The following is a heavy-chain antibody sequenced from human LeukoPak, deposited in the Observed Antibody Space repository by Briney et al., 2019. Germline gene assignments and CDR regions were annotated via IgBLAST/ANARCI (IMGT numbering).Heavy chain of an antibody. CDR1: GFTFSSYA. CDR2: ISGSGGST. D-gene: IGHD3-22*01. V-gene: IGHV3-23*01. J-gene: IGHJ4*02. Sequence: GGSLRLSCAASGFTFSSYAMSWVRQAPGKGLEWVSAISGSGGSTYYADSVKGRFTISRDNSKNTLYLQMNSLRAEDTAVYYCAKDLEGDTSGYYYVDYWGQGTLVTVSS. CDR3: AKDLEGDTSGYYYVDY.